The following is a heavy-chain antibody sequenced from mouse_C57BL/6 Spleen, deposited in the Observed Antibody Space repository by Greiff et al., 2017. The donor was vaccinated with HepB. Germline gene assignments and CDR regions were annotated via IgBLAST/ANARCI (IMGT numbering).Heavy chain of an antibody. V-gene: IGHV5-17*01. Sequence: EVQVVESGGGLVKPGGSLKLSCAASGFTFSDYGMHWVRQAPEKGLEWVAYISSGSSTIYYADTVKGRFTISRDNAKNTLFLQMTSLRSEDTAMYYCARGYDYDKGYYYAMDYWGQGTSVTVSS. CDR3: ARGYDYDKGYYYAMDY. CDR1: GFTFSDYG. CDR2: ISSGSSTI. D-gene: IGHD2-4*01. J-gene: IGHJ4*01.